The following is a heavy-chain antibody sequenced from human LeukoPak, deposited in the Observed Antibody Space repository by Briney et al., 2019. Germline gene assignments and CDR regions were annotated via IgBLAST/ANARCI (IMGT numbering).Heavy chain of an antibody. Sequence: PGGSLRLSCAASGFTFSSYGMHWVRQAPGKGLEWVAVIWYDGSNKYYADSVKGRFTISRDNSKNTMYLQMNSLRGEDTAVYYCAKFCSSTSCLDDYWGQGTLVTVSS. D-gene: IGHD2-2*01. J-gene: IGHJ4*02. CDR3: AKFCSSTSCLDDY. CDR1: GFTFSSYG. CDR2: IWYDGSNK. V-gene: IGHV3-33*06.